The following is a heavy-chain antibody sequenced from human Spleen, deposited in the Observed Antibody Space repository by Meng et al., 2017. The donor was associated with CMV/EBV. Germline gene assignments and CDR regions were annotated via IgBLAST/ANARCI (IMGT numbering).Heavy chain of an antibody. J-gene: IGHJ4*02. Sequence: VYGGTISEGSGASRWIRKHPGKCLGWIGYTYYSGCTYYNPSLKIRATISVDTSKTHFSLGLISVAAADTSVFSCARGSGGITGFDSWGQGTLVTVSS. D-gene: IGHD1-14*01. V-gene: IGHV4-31*02. CDR2: TYYSGCT. CDR1: GGTISEGSGA. CDR3: ARGSGGITGFDS.